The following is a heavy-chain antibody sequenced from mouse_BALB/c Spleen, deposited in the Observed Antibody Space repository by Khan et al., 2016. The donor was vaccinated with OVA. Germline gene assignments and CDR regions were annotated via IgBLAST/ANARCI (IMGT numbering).Heavy chain of an antibody. Sequence: QVQLQQSGAELARPGASVKLSCKASGYTFTSYWMQWVKQRPGQGLEWIGAIYPGDGDTRYTQKFKGKATLTADKSSSTAYIPLSSLAYEDSAVYYCAKASNWDAMDYWGQGTSVTVSS. V-gene: IGHV1-87*01. CDR1: GYTFTSYW. D-gene: IGHD4-1*01. CDR3: AKASNWDAMDY. CDR2: IYPGDGDT. J-gene: IGHJ4*01.